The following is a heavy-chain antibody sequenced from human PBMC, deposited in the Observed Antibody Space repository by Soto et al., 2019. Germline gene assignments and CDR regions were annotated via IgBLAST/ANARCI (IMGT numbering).Heavy chain of an antibody. CDR2: INSDGSST. CDR3: AKDKYSSGLTPCDI. CDR1: GFTFSSYW. J-gene: IGHJ3*02. D-gene: IGHD6-19*01. Sequence: GGSLRLSCAASGFTFSSYWMHWVRQAPGKGLVWVSRINSDGSSTSYADSVKGRFTISRDNAKNTLYLQMNSLRAEDTALYYCAKDKYSSGLTPCDIWGQGTMVTVSS. V-gene: IGHV3-74*01.